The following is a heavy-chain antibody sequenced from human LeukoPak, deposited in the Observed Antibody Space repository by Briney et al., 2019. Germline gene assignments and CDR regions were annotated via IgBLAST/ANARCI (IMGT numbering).Heavy chain of an antibody. CDR3: AKDLTPYTGYSSGWYPFDY. CDR2: ISWSSGNI. J-gene: IGHJ4*02. V-gene: IGHV3-9*01. D-gene: IGHD6-13*01. CDR1: GFTFDTYA. Sequence: GGSLRLPCAASGFTFDTYAMHWVRQAPGKGLEWVSSISWSSGNIGYADSVKGRFTISRDNAKNSLYLQMNSLRPEDTALYYCAKDLTPYTGYSSGWYPFDYWGQGTLVTVSS.